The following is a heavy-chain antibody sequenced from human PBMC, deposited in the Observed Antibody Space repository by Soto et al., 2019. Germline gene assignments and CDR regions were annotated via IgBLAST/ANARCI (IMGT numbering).Heavy chain of an antibody. CDR3: ARSEGDFWSGYSLTYYFDY. V-gene: IGHV4-34*01. CDR1: GGSFSGYY. J-gene: IGHJ4*02. Sequence: QVQLQQWGAGLLKPSETLSLTCAVYGGSFSGYYWSWIRQPPGKGLEWIGEINHSGSTNYNPSLKSRVTISVDTSKNQFSLKLSSVTAADTAVYYCARSEGDFWSGYSLTYYFDYWGQGTLVTVSS. D-gene: IGHD3-3*01. CDR2: INHSGST.